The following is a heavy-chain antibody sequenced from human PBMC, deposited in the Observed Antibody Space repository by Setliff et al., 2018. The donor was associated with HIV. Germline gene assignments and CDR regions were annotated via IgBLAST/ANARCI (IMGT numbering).Heavy chain of an antibody. J-gene: IGHJ4*02. D-gene: IGHD3-10*01. Sequence: PGGSLRLSCAASGFTFSNYGMHWVRQAPGKGLEWVTYIRLDGNNKFYADSVKGRFTISRDNSKNTLFLQLNSLRPEDTAVYYCAKQVSGYFDYWGQGALVTVSS. CDR1: GFTFSNYG. V-gene: IGHV3-30*02. CDR3: AKQVSGYFDY. CDR2: IRLDGNNK.